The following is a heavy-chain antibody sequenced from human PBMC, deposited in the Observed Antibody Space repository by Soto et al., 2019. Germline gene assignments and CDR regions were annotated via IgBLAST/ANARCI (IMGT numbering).Heavy chain of an antibody. Sequence: ASVKVSCKASGYIFTSYYIHWVRQAPGQGLEWMGWINPFDGSRMFAQSFQGRVTMTRDTSTSTVYMEVSSLRSDDTAVYYCARGPSGYGMDVWGQGTTVTVSS. CDR2: INPFDGSR. J-gene: IGHJ6*02. V-gene: IGHV1-46*01. CDR3: ARGPSGYGMDV. CDR1: GYIFTSYY. D-gene: IGHD6-6*01.